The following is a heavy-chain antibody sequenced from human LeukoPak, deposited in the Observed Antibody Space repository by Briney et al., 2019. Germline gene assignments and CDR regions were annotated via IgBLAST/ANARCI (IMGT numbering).Heavy chain of an antibody. D-gene: IGHD3-10*01. V-gene: IGHV4-59*01. Sequence: SETLSLPCTVSGDPISRYYGSWIRRPPEKGPEWIGYISNTGSTTYNPSLKSRVTISADTSKNHFSLKLKSVSAADTAVYHCARGSLVFFGASRRWYFDLWGRGTLVTVSS. J-gene: IGHJ2*01. CDR1: GDPISRYY. CDR2: ISNTGST. CDR3: ARGSLVFFGASRRWYFDL.